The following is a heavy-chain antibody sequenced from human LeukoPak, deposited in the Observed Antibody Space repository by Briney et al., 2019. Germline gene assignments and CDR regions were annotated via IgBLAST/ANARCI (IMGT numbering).Heavy chain of an antibody. J-gene: IGHJ3*02. CDR1: GFTFSSYA. CDR2: ISGSGGST. V-gene: IGHV3-23*01. Sequence: GGSLRLSCAASGFTFSSYAMTWVRQAPGKGLEWVSAISGSGGSTYYADSVKGRFTISRDNSKNTLYLQMNSLRAEDTAVYYCAKPRRMIVVVPDAFDIWGQGTMVTVSS. D-gene: IGHD3-22*01. CDR3: AKPRRMIVVVPDAFDI.